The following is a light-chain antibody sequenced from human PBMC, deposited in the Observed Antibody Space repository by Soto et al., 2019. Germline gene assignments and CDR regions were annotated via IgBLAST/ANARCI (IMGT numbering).Light chain of an antibody. Sequence: QSVLTQPPSASGSRGQSVTISCTGTSSDVGGYNYVSWYQQHPGKAPKLMIYEVSKRPSGVPDRFSGSKSGNTASLTVSGLQAEDEADYYCSSFAGSDTYVVFGGGTKVTVL. CDR2: EVS. CDR1: SSDVGGYNY. V-gene: IGLV2-8*01. CDR3: SSFAGSDTYVV. J-gene: IGLJ2*01.